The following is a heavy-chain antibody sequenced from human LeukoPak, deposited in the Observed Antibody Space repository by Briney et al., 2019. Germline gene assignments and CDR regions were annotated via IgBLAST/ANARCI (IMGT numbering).Heavy chain of an antibody. CDR2: ISYDGSNK. Sequence: QSGGSLRLSCAASGFTVKDNFMSWVRQAPGKGLEWVAVISYDGSNKYYADSVKGRFTISRDNSKNTLYLQMNSLRAEDTAVYYCARVGSDYYDLHYFDYWGQGTLVTVSS. CDR3: ARVGSDYYDLHYFDY. D-gene: IGHD3-22*01. V-gene: IGHV3-30-3*01. J-gene: IGHJ4*02. CDR1: GFTVKDNF.